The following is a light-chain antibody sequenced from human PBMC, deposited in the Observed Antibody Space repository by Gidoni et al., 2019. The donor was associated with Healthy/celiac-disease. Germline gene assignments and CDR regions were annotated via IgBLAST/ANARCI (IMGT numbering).Light chain of an antibody. Sequence: SYELTTPPSVSVSPGQTASITCSGDTLGDKYACWYQQNPGQSPVLSIYQESKQPSGIPERFSGSNSGNTATLTISGTQAMEEADYYCQAWDSSTVIFGGGTKLTVL. CDR2: QES. CDR1: TLGDKY. V-gene: IGLV3-1*01. CDR3: QAWDSSTVI. J-gene: IGLJ2*01.